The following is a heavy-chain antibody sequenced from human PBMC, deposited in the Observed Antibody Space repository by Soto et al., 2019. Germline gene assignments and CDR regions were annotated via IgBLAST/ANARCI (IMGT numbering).Heavy chain of an antibody. CDR3: ASEYSSSSRYGMDV. CDR2: INPSGGST. D-gene: IGHD6-6*01. Sequence: QVQLVQSGAEVKKPGASVKVSCKASGYSLTSYYMHCVRQAPGQGLEWMGIINPSGGSTSYAQKFQGRVTMTRDTSTSTVYMELISLRSADTAVYYCASEYSSSSRYGMDVWGQGTTVTVSS. CDR1: GYSLTSYY. V-gene: IGHV1-46*01. J-gene: IGHJ6*02.